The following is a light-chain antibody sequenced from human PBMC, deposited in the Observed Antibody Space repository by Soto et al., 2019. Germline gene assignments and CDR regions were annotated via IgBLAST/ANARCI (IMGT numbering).Light chain of an antibody. CDR3: QQYDNLPRAT. Sequence: DIQMTQSPSSLSASVGDRVTITCQATEDINNYLIWYQQKPGRAPKLLIYDASNLETGVPSRFSGSGSGTDFFLTISNQQPEDTATYYCQQYDNLPRATFGPGTKVEIK. V-gene: IGKV1-33*01. J-gene: IGKJ3*01. CDR1: EDINNY. CDR2: DAS.